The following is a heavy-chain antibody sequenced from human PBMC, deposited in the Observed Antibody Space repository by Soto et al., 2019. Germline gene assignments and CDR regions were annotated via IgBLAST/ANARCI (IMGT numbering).Heavy chain of an antibody. CDR3: ARDQTYYYGSGSHYWYFDL. Sequence: PSEALSLTCTVSGGPISSYYWSWIRQPPGKGLEWIGYIYYSGSTNYNPSLKSRVTISVDTSKNQFSLKLSSVTAADTAVYYCARDQTYYYGSGSHYWYFDLWGRGTLVTVSS. D-gene: IGHD3-10*01. J-gene: IGHJ2*01. CDR1: GGPISSYY. V-gene: IGHV4-59*01. CDR2: IYYSGST.